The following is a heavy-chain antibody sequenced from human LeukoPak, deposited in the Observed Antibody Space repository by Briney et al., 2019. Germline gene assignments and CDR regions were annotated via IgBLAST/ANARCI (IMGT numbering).Heavy chain of an antibody. CDR2: IIPILGTA. V-gene: IGHV1-69*11. Sequence: GSSVRVSCKSPGGILSSLAISWVRQAPGQGPEWMGRIIPILGTADIVQKFQGRLTLTADVSANTAYMELSSLRSEDTAVYYCASRYCANGVCSVTLYYYYGLHGWGQGTTVIVSS. J-gene: IGHJ6*02. D-gene: IGHD2-8*01. CDR3: ASRYCANGVCSVTLYYYYGLHG. CDR1: GGILSSLA.